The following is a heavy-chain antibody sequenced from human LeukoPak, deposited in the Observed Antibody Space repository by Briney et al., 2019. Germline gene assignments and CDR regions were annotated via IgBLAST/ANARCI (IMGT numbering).Heavy chain of an antibody. V-gene: IGHV1-46*01. Sequence: LRASVKVSCKASGYTFTSYYMHWVRQAPGQGLEWMGIINPSGGSTSYAQKFQGRVTMTRDTSTSTVYMELSSLRSEDTAVYYCAREGLAAAGILYFDYWGQGTLVTVSS. CDR3: AREGLAAAGILYFDY. CDR1: GYTFTSYY. D-gene: IGHD6-13*01. J-gene: IGHJ4*02. CDR2: INPSGGST.